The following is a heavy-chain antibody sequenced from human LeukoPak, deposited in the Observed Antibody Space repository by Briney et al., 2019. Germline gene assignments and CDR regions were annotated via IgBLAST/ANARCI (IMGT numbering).Heavy chain of an antibody. V-gene: IGHV1-18*01. D-gene: IGHD2/OR15-2a*01. J-gene: IGHJ3*02. CDR1: GYTFTSYG. CDR3: ARLSMIDTFDI. Sequence: GASVKVSCKASGYTFTSYGISWVRQAPGQGLEWMGWISAYNGNTNYAQKLQGRVTMTTDTSTSTAYMELRSLKASDTAMYYCARLSMIDTFDIWGLGTVVTVSS. CDR2: ISAYNGNT.